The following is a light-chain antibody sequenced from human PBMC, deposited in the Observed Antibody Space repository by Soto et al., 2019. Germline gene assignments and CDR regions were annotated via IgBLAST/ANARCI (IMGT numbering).Light chain of an antibody. CDR2: GNS. J-gene: IGLJ2*01. CDR1: SSNIGAGYD. CDR3: QSYDSSLSVV. Sequence: QSVLTQQPSVSWAPGQRVTISCTGSSSNIGAGYDVHWYQQLPGTAPKLLIYGNSNRPSGVPDRFSGSKSGTSASLAITGLQADDEADYYCQSYDSSLSVVFGGGTKLTVL. V-gene: IGLV1-40*01.